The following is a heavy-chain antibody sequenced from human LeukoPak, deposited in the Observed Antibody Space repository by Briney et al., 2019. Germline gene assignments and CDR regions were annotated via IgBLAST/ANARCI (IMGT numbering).Heavy chain of an antibody. D-gene: IGHD1-1*01. Sequence: SETLSLTCTVSGGSISSSSYYWGWIRQPPGKGLEWIASIYYSGSTYYNPSLKSRVTISVYTSKNQFSLKLSSVTAADTAVYYCARRATGTTTYFDYWGQGTLVTVSS. J-gene: IGHJ4*02. CDR3: ARRATGTTTYFDY. CDR2: IYYSGST. CDR1: GGSISSSSYY. V-gene: IGHV4-39*01.